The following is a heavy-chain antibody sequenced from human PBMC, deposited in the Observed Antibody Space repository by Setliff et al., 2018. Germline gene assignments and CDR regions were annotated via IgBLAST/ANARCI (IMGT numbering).Heavy chain of an antibody. V-gene: IGHV4-4*07. CDR1: RGPINSHY. CDR3: ARDRGSNNSPEDFDY. Sequence: PSETLSLTCTVSRGPINSHYWSWIRQPAGKGLEWIGRIYADGSTNYNPSLKSRATMSIDTSKNQFFLEVRSVTAADTAVYYCARDRGSNNSPEDFDYWGLGTLVTVSS. J-gene: IGHJ4*02. D-gene: IGHD1-20*01. CDR2: IYADGST.